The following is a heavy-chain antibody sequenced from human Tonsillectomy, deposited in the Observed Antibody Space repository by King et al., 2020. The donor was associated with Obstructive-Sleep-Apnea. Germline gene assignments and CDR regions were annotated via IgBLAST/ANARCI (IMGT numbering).Heavy chain of an antibody. V-gene: IGHV1-2*04. Sequence: QLVQSGAEVKKPGASVKGSCKASGYTFTGYYMHLVRQAPGQGLEWMGWINPNSGGTSFEQKFQGWVTITRDTSISTAYMELSSLKSDDTAVYYCVRGSHQGFDYWGQGTLVTVSS. CDR1: GYTFTGYY. CDR3: VRGSHQGFDY. CDR2: INPNSGGT. J-gene: IGHJ4*02. D-gene: IGHD1-26*01.